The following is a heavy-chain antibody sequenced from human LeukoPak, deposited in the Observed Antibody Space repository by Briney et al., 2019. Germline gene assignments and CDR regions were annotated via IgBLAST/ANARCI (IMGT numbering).Heavy chain of an antibody. CDR2: ISSSSSYI. Sequence: GGSLRLSCAASGLTFSSYSMNWVRQAPGKGLEWVSSISSSSSYIYYADSVKGRFTISRDNAKNSLYLQMNSLRAEDTAVYYCARIAVAGTGKGNYWGQGTLVTVSS. J-gene: IGHJ4*02. V-gene: IGHV3-21*01. CDR1: GLTFSSYS. CDR3: ARIAVAGTGKGNY. D-gene: IGHD6-19*01.